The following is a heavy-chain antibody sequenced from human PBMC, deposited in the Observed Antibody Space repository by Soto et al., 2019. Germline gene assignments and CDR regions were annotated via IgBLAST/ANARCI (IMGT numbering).Heavy chain of an antibody. J-gene: IGHJ4*02. CDR2: IYGGDSA. D-gene: IGHD6-19*01. CDR3: AKYGRDSSAWKADY. V-gene: IGHV3-53*01. CDR1: GFTVSSNY. Sequence: GGSLILSCAASGFTVSSNYMSWVRPAPGKGLEWVSVIYGGDSAYYADSVKDRFTISRDNSKSTLFLQMHSLRAEDTAVYYCAKYGRDSSAWKADYWGQGTLVTVSS.